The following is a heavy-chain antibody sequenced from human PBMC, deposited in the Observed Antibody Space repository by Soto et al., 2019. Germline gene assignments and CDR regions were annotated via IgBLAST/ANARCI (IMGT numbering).Heavy chain of an antibody. D-gene: IGHD7-27*01. J-gene: IGHJ6*02. Sequence: GGSLRLSCAASGFTFSSYAMSWVRQAPGKGLEWVSAISGSGGSTYYADSVKGRFTISRDNSKNTLYLQMNSLRAEDTAVYYCAKDLQSLGIGYYYGMDVRGQGTTVTVSS. CDR2: ISGSGGST. CDR1: GFTFSSYA. V-gene: IGHV3-23*01. CDR3: AKDLQSLGIGYYYGMDV.